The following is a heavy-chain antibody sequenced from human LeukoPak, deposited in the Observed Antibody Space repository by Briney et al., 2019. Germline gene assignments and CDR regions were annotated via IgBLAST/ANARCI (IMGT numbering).Heavy chain of an antibody. CDR3: GRVVDYYDSSGFRVSGVYYYYMDV. J-gene: IGHJ6*03. V-gene: IGHV1-18*01. D-gene: IGHD3-22*01. CDR2: ISAYNVKT. Sequence: ASVKVSCKASGYTFTSYGISWVRQAPGQGLEWMGWISAYNVKTNYAQKLQGRVTITTDTSTSTAYMALRSLRSEDPAVYYCGRVVDYYDSSGFRVSGVYYYYMDVWGKGTTVTVSS. CDR1: GYTFTSYG.